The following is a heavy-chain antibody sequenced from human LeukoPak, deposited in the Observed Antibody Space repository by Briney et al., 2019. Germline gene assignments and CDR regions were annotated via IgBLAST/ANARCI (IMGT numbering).Heavy chain of an antibody. D-gene: IGHD3-10*01. Sequence: GGSLRLSCAASGFTFSSYWMHWVRQAPGKGLMWVSRINSDGSTTNYADSVKGRFTISRDNTKNTLYLQMNSLRAEDTAVYYCARDYYGSGSYYKYFDYWGQGTLVSVSS. V-gene: IGHV3-74*01. CDR2: INSDGSTT. CDR1: GFTFSSYW. J-gene: IGHJ4*02. CDR3: ARDYYGSGSYYKYFDY.